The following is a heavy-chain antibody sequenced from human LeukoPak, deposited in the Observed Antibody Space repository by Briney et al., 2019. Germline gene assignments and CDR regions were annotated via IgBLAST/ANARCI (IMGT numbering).Heavy chain of an antibody. J-gene: IGHJ6*03. V-gene: IGHV3-30*03. D-gene: IGHD1-14*01. CDR2: ISYDGSNE. CDR3: ARDFRTNYYYYMDV. CDR1: GFTFSSYS. Sequence: GGSLRLPCAASGFTFSSYSMNWVRQAPGKGLEWVAVISYDGSNENYADSVKGRFTISRDNTKNTLYVQMNSLRAEDTALYYCARDFRTNYYYYMDVWGKGTTVTVSS.